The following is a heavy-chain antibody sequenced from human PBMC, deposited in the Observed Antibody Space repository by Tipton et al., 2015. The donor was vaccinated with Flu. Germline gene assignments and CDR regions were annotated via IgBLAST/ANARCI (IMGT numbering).Heavy chain of an antibody. CDR2: IIPILGIA. CDR1: GGTFSSYA. V-gene: IGHV1-69*09. Sequence: QVQLVQSGAEVKKPGSSVKVSCKASGGTFSSYAISWVRQAPGQGLEWMGRIIPILGIANYAQKFQGRVTITADKSTSTAYMELSSLRSEDTAVYYCAREEDDSSGYYYLFDYWGQGTLVTVSS. CDR3: AREEDDSSGYYYLFDY. J-gene: IGHJ4*02. D-gene: IGHD3-22*01.